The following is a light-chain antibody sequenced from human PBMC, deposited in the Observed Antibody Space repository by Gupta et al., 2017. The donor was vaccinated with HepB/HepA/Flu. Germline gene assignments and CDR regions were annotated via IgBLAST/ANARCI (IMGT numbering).Light chain of an antibody. CDR3: ADWDTSLRLWA. CDR2: SND. Sequence: QSVLTQPPSVSGTPGQRVTISCSGSSSNVGRSFVYWYQQFPGADPNRLIYSNDQRPSGVPDRFSGSKAGSYASPEISGLRSEDEANDYCADWDTSLRLWAFGGGTKLTVL. V-gene: IGLV1-47*02. CDR1: SSNVGRSF. J-gene: IGLJ3*02.